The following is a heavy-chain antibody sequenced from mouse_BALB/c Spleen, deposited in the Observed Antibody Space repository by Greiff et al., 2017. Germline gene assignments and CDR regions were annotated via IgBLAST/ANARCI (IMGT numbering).Heavy chain of an antibody. V-gene: IGHV6-6*02. J-gene: IGHJ4*01. Sequence: EVKVEESGGGLVQPGGSMKLSCVASGFTFSNYWMNWVRQSPEKGLEWVAEIRLKSNNYATHYAESVKGRFTISRDDSKSSVYLQMNNLRAEDTGIYYCTDYDGYYAMDYWGQGTSVTVSS. CDR3: TDYDGYYAMDY. CDR2: IRLKSNNYAT. CDR1: GFTFSNYW. D-gene: IGHD2-4*01.